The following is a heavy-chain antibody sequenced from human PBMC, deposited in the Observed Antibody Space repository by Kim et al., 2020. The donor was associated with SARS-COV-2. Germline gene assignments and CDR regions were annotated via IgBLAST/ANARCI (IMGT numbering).Heavy chain of an antibody. CDR1: GGSISSYY. CDR2: IYYSGST. V-gene: IGHV4-59*01. CDR3: SSSRMEAIIVDY. D-gene: IGHD2-8*01. J-gene: IGHJ4*02. Sequence: SETLSLTCTVSGGSISSYYWSWIRQPPGKGLEWIGYIYYSGSTNYNPSLKSRVTISVDTSKNQFSLKLSSVTAADTAAYYCSSSRMEAIIVDYWGQGTLVTVSS.